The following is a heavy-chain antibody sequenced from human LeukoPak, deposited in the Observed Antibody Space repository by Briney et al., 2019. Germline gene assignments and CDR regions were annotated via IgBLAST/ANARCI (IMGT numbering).Heavy chain of an antibody. Sequence: SETLSLTCTVSGGSISSYYWSWIRQPPGKGLEWIGYIYASGNTNYNPSLKSRVTISVDTSKKQFSLRLSSVTAADTAVYYCARHSSSWVTWFDPWGQGTLVTVSS. CDR3: ARHSSSWVTWFDP. CDR2: IYASGNT. J-gene: IGHJ5*02. CDR1: GGSISSYY. V-gene: IGHV4-4*09. D-gene: IGHD6-6*01.